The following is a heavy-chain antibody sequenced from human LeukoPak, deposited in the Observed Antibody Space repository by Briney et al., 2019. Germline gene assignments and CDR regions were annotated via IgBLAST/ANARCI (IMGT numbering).Heavy chain of an antibody. D-gene: IGHD4-17*01. CDR2: IYYSGST. V-gene: IGHV4-31*02. Sequence: GYIYYSGSTYYNPSLKSRVTISVDTSKNQFSLKLSSVTAADTAVYYCARDAVTKNYGMDVWGQGTTVTVSS. CDR3: ARDAVTKNYGMDV. J-gene: IGHJ6*02.